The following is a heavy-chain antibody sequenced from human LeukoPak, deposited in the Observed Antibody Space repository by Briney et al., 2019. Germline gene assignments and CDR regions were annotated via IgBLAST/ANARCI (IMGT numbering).Heavy chain of an antibody. CDR2: ISYDGSNK. D-gene: IGHD3-10*01. Sequence: NPGRSLRLSFAPSGFTVSSYGMRCVRQAPGKGLEWVAVISYDGSNKYYADSVKGRFTISRDNSKNTLYLQMNSLRAEDTAVYYCAKGDPPVLLWFGAPSDYWGQGTLVTVSS. CDR3: AKGDPPVLLWFGAPSDY. V-gene: IGHV3-30*18. CDR1: GFTVSSYG. J-gene: IGHJ4*02.